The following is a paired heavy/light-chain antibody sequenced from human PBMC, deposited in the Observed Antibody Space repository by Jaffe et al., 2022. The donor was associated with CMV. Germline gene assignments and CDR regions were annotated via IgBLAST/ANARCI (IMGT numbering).Light chain of an antibody. V-gene: IGLV2-14*03. CDR2: DVR. Sequence: QSALTQPASVSGSPGQSVTISCTGTSGDIGVYNYVSWYQHYPGRAPKLLIFDVRSRPAGVSDRFSGSKSGNTASLTISGLQTDDEADYYCSSYVKSRTVVFGGGTKLTVL. CDR1: SGDIGVYNY. CDR3: SSYVKSRTVV. J-gene: IGLJ2*01.
Heavy chain of an antibody. J-gene: IGHJ6*03. D-gene: IGHD3-16*01. CDR2: IYNSGST. V-gene: IGHV4-59*08. Sequence: QVQLQESGPGLVKPSETLTLTCTVSGGSISSHYWSWIRQPPGKGLEWIGNIYNSGSTNYNPSLKSRVTISGDTSKNQFSLKVTSVTAADTAVYYCARHGGHVDPYYYYYYMDVWGKGTTVTVSS. CDR1: GGSISSHY. CDR3: ARHGGHVDPYYYYYYMDV.